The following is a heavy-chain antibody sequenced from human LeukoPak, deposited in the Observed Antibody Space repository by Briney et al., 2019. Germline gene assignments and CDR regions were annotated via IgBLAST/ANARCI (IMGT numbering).Heavy chain of an antibody. CDR1: GGTFSSYA. J-gene: IGHJ4*02. CDR3: AREGYVNYDFWSGSDTYDY. V-gene: IGHV1-69*01. D-gene: IGHD3-3*01. CDR2: IIPIFGTA. Sequence: SVKVSCKASGGTFSSYAISWVRQAPGQGLEWMGGIIPIFGTANYAQKFQGRVTITADESTSTAYMELSSLRSEDTAVYYCAREGYVNYDFWSGSDTYDYWGQGTLVTVSS.